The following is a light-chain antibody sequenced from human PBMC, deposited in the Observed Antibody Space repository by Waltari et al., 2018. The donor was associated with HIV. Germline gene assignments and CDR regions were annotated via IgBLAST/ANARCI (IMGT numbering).Light chain of an antibody. CDR1: SSAVGGYNY. Sequence: QSALTQPRSMSGSPGQSVTISCTGTSSAVGGYNYVSWYQQHPGKAPKLMIYDVNKRPSGVPDRFSGSKSGNTASLTISGLQAEDEADYYCCSYAGSSPYVFGTATKVTVL. J-gene: IGLJ1*01. CDR3: CSYAGSSPYV. V-gene: IGLV2-11*01. CDR2: DVN.